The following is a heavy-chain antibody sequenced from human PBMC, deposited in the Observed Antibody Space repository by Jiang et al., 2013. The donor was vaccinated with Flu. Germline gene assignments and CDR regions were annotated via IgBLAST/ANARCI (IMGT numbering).Heavy chain of an antibody. CDR1: GHSLSNSW. CDR3: ARGGSRGAFDI. J-gene: IGHJ3*02. D-gene: IGHD2-15*01. Sequence: GAEVKKPGESLRISCKGSGHSLSNSWIGWVRQMPGRGLEWMATIYVGDSHTRYSPAFQGRVTISADKSINTAYVQWNSLKASDTAIYYCARGGSRGAFDIWGQGTMVTVSS. CDR2: IYVGDSHT. V-gene: IGHV5-51*01.